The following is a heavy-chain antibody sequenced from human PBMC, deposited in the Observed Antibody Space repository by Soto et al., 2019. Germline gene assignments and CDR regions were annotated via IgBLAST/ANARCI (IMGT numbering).Heavy chain of an antibody. CDR2: ISGSGGST. D-gene: IGHD5-18*01. Sequence: TGGSLRVSCAAAGFTFSSLAMSWVRKAPGKGLEWVSAISGSGGSTYYADSVKGRFTISRDNSKNTLYLQMNSLRAEDTAVYYCAQRSIWLSTGAFDYWGQGTLVTVSS. CDR1: GFTFSSLA. V-gene: IGHV3-23*01. J-gene: IGHJ4*02. CDR3: AQRSIWLSTGAFDY.